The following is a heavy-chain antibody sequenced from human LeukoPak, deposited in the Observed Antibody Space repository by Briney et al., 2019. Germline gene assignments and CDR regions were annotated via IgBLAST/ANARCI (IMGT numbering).Heavy chain of an antibody. J-gene: IGHJ4*02. V-gene: IGHV4-4*07. CDR2: ISGSGTI. CDR3: ARVEGLREQWPGVDY. Sequence: SETLSLTCTVSGGSINSYWSWIRQPAGKGLEWIGRISGSGTITYNPALQSRLSISIDTSKNQFSLKLMSVTAADTAVYYCARVEGLREQWPGVDYWGQGTLVTVSS. CDR1: GGSINSY. D-gene: IGHD6-19*01.